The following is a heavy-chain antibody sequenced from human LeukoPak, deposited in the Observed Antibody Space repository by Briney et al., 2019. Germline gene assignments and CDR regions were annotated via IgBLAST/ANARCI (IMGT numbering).Heavy chain of an antibody. V-gene: IGHV1-58*02. CDR2: IVVGSGNT. Sequence: SVKVSCKASGFTFTSSAMQWVQQARGQRLEWIGWIVVGSGNTNYAQKFQERVTITRDMSTSTAYMELSSLRSEDTAVYYCAARRGIAVNWFDPWGQGTLVTVSS. CDR1: GFTFTSSA. CDR3: AARRGIAVNWFDP. D-gene: IGHD6-19*01. J-gene: IGHJ5*02.